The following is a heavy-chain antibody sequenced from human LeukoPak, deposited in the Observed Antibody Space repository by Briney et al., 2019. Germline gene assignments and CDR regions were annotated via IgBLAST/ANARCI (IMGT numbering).Heavy chain of an antibody. Sequence: ASVKVSCKASGYTFTSYDINWVRQATGQGLEWMGWMNPNSGNTGYAQKFQGRVTITRNTSISTAYMELSSLRSDDTAVYYCARDPTDTAMGMIDYWGQGTLVTVS. CDR2: MNPNSGNT. V-gene: IGHV1-8*03. CDR1: GYTFTSYD. CDR3: ARDPTDTAMGMIDY. J-gene: IGHJ4*02. D-gene: IGHD5-18*01.